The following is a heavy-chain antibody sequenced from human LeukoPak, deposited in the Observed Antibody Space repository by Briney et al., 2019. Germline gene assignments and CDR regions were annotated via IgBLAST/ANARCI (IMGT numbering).Heavy chain of an antibody. V-gene: IGHV1-69*02. CDR1: GGTFSSYT. J-gene: IGHJ6*03. CDR3: ARGKRITIFDYAHYMDV. CDR2: IIPILGIA. D-gene: IGHD3-3*01. Sequence: SSMKVSCKASGGTFSSYTISWVRQAPGQGLEWMGRIIPILGIANYAQKFQGRVTITADKSTSTAYMELSSLRSEDTAVYYCARGKRITIFDYAHYMDVWGKGTTVTVSS.